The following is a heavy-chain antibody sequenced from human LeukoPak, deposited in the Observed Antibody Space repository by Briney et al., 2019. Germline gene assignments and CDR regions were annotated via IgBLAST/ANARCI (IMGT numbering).Heavy chain of an antibody. Sequence: GGSLRLSCAASGFTFSSYAMSWVRQAPGKGLEWVSAISGSGGSTYYADSVKGRFTISRDNSKNTLYLQMNSLRAEDTAVYYCARVHPVRGSSWTGDYWGQGTLVTVSS. J-gene: IGHJ4*02. CDR3: ARVHPVRGSSWTGDY. CDR1: GFTFSSYA. D-gene: IGHD6-13*01. CDR2: ISGSGGST. V-gene: IGHV3-23*01.